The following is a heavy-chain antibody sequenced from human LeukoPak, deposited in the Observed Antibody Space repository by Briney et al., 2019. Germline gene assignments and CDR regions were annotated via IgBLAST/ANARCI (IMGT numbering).Heavy chain of an antibody. CDR2: IYYSGST. D-gene: IGHD4-17*01. CDR3: ARFYGDQGDAFDI. Sequence: SETLSLTCTVSGGSISSYYWSWIRQPPGKGLEWIGYIYYSGSTNYNPSLKSRVTISVDTSKNQFSLKLSSVTAADTAVYYCARFYGDQGDAFDIWGQGTMVTVSS. J-gene: IGHJ3*02. CDR1: GGSISSYY. V-gene: IGHV4-59*01.